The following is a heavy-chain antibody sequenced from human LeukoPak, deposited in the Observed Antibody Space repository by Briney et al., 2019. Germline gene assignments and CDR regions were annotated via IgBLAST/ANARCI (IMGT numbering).Heavy chain of an antibody. CDR2: IHPSDSDT. Sequence: GESLKISCKASGYHFPNYWIGWVRPMPGQGPEWIAIIHPSDSDTRYNPSIQGRVTISADTSITTAYLQWSSLRASDTAMYYCARIQLLELIFDYWGQGTLVTVSS. CDR1: GYHFPNYW. D-gene: IGHD5-18*01. CDR3: ARIQLLELIFDY. J-gene: IGHJ4*02. V-gene: IGHV5-51*01.